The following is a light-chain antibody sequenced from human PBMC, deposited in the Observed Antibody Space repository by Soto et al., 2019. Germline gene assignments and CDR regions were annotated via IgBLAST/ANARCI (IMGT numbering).Light chain of an antibody. Sequence: QSALTQPASVSGSPGQSSTISCTGTSSDVGGYNYVSWYQQHPGKAPKLMIYDVSNRPSGVSNRFSGSKSGNTASLTISGLQAEYEGDYYCSSYTSSSTLRVFGGGTKVTVL. V-gene: IGLV2-14*01. J-gene: IGLJ2*01. CDR3: SSYTSSSTLRV. CDR1: SSDVGGYNY. CDR2: DVS.